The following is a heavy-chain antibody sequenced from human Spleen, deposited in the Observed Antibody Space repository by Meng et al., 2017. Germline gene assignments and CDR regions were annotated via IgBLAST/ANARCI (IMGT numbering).Heavy chain of an antibody. D-gene: IGHD1-26*01. CDR1: GGSFSGYY. Sequence: QVQLQQWGAGLLKPSETLSLTCAVYGGSFSGYYWSWIRQPPGKGLEWIGEINHSGSTNYNPSLKSRLTISVDTSKNQFSLKLSSVTAADTAVYYCAGSVVGATTGDYWGQGTLVTVSS. V-gene: IGHV4-34*01. J-gene: IGHJ4*02. CDR3: AGSVVGATTGDY. CDR2: INHSGST.